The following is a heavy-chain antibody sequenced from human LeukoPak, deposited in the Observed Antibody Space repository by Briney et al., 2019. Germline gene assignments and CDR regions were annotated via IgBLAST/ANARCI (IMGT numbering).Heavy chain of an antibody. J-gene: IGHJ6*02. CDR1: GFTVSSNY. D-gene: IGHD3-10*01. V-gene: IGHV3-53*01. CDR3: ARDGSGSYYNGYYGMDV. CDR2: IYSGGKI. Sequence: PGGSLRLSCAASGFTVSSNYMSWVRQAPGKGLEWVSVIYSGGKIYYADSVKGRFTISRDNSKNTVYLQMNSLRAEDTAVYYCARDGSGSYYNGYYGMDVWGQGTTVTVSS.